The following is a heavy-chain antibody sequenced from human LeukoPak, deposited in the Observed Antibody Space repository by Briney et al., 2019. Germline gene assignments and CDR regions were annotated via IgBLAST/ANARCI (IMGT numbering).Heavy chain of an antibody. CDR3: ARNWVYYDFWSAPDDAFDI. J-gene: IGHJ3*02. CDR2: ISSSGSYI. D-gene: IGHD3-3*01. V-gene: IGHV3-21*01. CDR1: GFTFSSYS. Sequence: GGSLRLSCAASGFTFSSYSMNWVRQAPGKGLEWVSFISSSGSYIYYADSVKGRFTISRDNAKNSLYLQMNSLRAEDTAVYYCARNWVYYDFWSAPDDAFDIWGQGTMVTVSS.